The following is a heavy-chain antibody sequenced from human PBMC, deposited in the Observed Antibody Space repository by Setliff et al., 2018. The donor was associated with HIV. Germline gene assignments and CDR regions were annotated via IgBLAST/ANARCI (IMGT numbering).Heavy chain of an antibody. CDR3: ARRSTWIVVVIGSWFDP. V-gene: IGHV4-34*01. D-gene: IGHD3-22*01. CDR2: INHSGST. CDR1: GGSFSGYY. Sequence: SETLSLTCAVYGGSFSGYYWSWIRQPPGKGVEWIGEINHSGSTNYNPSLKSRVTISVDTSKNQFSLKLSSVTAADTAVYYCARRSTWIVVVIGSWFDPWGQGTLVTVSS. J-gene: IGHJ5*02.